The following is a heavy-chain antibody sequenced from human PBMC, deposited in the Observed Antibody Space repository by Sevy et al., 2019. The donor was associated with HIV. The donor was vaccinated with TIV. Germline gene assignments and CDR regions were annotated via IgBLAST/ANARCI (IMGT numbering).Heavy chain of an antibody. D-gene: IGHD6-6*01. CDR2: IIPIFGTA. Sequence: ASVKVSCKASGGTFSNYAISWVRQAPGQGLEWMGGIIPIFGTANYAQKFQGRVTITADKSTSTAYMELSSLRSEDTAVYYCARSEYSSLYYYYYYYMDVWGKGTTVTVSS. J-gene: IGHJ6*03. V-gene: IGHV1-69*06. CDR1: GGTFSNYA. CDR3: ARSEYSSLYYYYYYYMDV.